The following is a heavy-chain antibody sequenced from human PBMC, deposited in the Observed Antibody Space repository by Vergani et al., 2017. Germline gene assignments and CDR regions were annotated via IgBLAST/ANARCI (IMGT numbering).Heavy chain of an antibody. CDR3: AKGYTSSWNGWFDP. CDR1: GFSFTSNA. D-gene: IGHD6-13*01. J-gene: IGHJ5*02. Sequence: EVQLLESGGGLVQPGGSLTLSCAASGFSFTSNAMSWVRQAPEKGLEWVSLSTVSGNIFHVDSVKGRFTISRDNSKNTLYLQMNSLRAEDTAVYYCAKGYTSSWNGWFDPWGQGTLVTVSS. CDR2: STVSGNI. V-gene: IGHV3-23*01.